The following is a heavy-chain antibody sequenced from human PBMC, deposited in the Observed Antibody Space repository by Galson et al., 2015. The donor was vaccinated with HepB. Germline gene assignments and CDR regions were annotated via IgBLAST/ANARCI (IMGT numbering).Heavy chain of an antibody. J-gene: IGHJ2*01. CDR1: GFTVSSNY. CDR3: ARESGYGDSLFLDL. CDR2: IYSGGST. V-gene: IGHV3-66*02. D-gene: IGHD4-17*01. Sequence: SLRLSCAASGFTVSSNYMSWVRQAPGKGLEWVSVIYSGGSTYYADSVKGRFTISRDNSKNTLYLQMNSLRAEDTAVYYCARESGYGDSLFLDLWGRGTLVTVSS.